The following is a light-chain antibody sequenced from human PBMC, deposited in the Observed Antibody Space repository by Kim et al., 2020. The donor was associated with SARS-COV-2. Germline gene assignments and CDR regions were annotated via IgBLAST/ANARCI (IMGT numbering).Light chain of an antibody. J-gene: IGLJ7*01. CDR2: EVT. CDR1: SSDVGNYNL. CDR3: CSYAGSRNV. V-gene: IGLV2-23*02. Sequence: HSVLTQPASVSGSPGQSITISCTGTSSDVGNYNLVSWYQQHPGKAPKLMIYEVTKRPSGVSNRFSGSKSGNTASLTISGLQAEDEADYYCCSYAGSRNVFGGGTQLTVL.